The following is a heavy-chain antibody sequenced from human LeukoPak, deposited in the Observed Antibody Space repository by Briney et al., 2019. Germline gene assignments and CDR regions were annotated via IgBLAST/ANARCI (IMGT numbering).Heavy chain of an antibody. CDR3: ARAQLPPDFDY. CDR1: GYTFTSYY. V-gene: IGHV1-46*01. D-gene: IGHD2-2*01. Sequence: ASVKVSCKASGYTFTSYYMHWVRQAPGQGLERMGIINPSGGSTSYAQKFQGRVTMTRDMSTSTVYMELSSLRSEDTAVYYCARAQLPPDFDYWGQGTLVTVSS. CDR2: INPSGGST. J-gene: IGHJ4*02.